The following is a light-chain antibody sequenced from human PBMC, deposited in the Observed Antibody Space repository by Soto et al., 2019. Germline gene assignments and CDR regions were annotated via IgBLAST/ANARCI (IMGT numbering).Light chain of an antibody. CDR3: QSYDSSNLVV. CDR1: SGSIVSNY. V-gene: IGLV6-57*03. CDR2: EDN. Sequence: NFMLTQPHSVSESPGKTVTISCTRSSGSIVSNYVQWYQQRPGSAPTTVIYEDNQRPSGVPDRFSGSIDSSSNSASLTISGLETEDEADYYCQSYDSSNLVVFGGGTKLTVL. J-gene: IGLJ2*01.